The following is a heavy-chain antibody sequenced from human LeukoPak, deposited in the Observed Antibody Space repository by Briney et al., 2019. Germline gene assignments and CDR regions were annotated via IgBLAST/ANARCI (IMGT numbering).Heavy chain of an antibody. J-gene: IGHJ5*02. CDR1: GGSISSSSYY. CDR3: ARDIGRRITMVRGVISFWFDP. CDR2: IYYSGST. V-gene: IGHV4-39*07. Sequence: PSETLSLTCTVSGGSISSSSYYWGWIRQPPGKGLEWIGSIYYSGSTYYNPSLKSRVTISVDTFKNQISLKLSSVTAADTAVYYCARDIGRRITMVRGVISFWFDPWGQGTLVTVSS. D-gene: IGHD3-10*01.